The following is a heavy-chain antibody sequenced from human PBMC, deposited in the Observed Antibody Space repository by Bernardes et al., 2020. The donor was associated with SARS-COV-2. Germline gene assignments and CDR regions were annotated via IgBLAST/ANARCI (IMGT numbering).Heavy chain of an antibody. CDR1: GGSISSVGYY. CDR3: ARAPITIFGVVRYFDY. J-gene: IGHJ4*02. D-gene: IGHD3-3*01. Sequence: SETLSLTCTVSGGSISSVGYYWSWLLQHPGKGLEWIGYIYYSGTTYYNLSPKSRVTISVDTSKNQFSLKLSSVTAADTAVYYCARAPITIFGVVRYFDYWGQGTLVTVSS. CDR2: IYYSGTT. V-gene: IGHV4-31*03.